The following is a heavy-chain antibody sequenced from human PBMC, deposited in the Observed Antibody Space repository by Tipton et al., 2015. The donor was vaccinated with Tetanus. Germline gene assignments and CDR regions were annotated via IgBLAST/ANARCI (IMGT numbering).Heavy chain of an antibody. J-gene: IGHJ4*02. D-gene: IGHD2/OR15-2a*01. Sequence: LRLSCTVSGGSVSSGSYYWSWIRQPPGKGLEWIGYIYYSGSTNYNPSLKSRVTISVDTSKNQFSLKLSSVTAADTAVYYCARDRRVIHYFDYWGQGTLVTVSS. CDR3: ARDRRVIHYFDY. CDR1: GGSVSSGSYY. V-gene: IGHV4-61*01. CDR2: IYYSGST.